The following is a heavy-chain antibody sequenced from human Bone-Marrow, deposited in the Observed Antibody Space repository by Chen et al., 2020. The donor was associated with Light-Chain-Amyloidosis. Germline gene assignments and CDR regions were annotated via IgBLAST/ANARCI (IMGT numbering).Heavy chain of an antibody. Sequence: QVQLVQSVAEVKKPGASVKVSCKASGYTFTSYGISWVRQAPGQGLAWMGWSRGYNGTTNYAPKLEGGVTMTTDTSTSTASMGMRSRRSHGTAVYYCARVRVLEWLLDTGDVQHWGQGTLVTVSS. CDR1: GYTFTSYG. CDR3: ARVRVLEWLLDTGDVQH. V-gene: IGHV1-18*01. CDR2: SRGYNGTT. D-gene: IGHD3-3*01. J-gene: IGHJ1*01.